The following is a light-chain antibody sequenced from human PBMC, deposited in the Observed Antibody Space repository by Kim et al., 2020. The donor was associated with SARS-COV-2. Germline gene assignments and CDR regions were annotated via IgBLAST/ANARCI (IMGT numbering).Light chain of an antibody. Sequence: EIVLTQSPGTLSLSPGERATLSCRASQSVSSSFFAWYQRKPGQAPRRLIYSTSTRATGIPDRFSGSGSGTDFTLTISRLEPEDFAVYYCQQYGTLPATFGQGTKVDIK. J-gene: IGKJ1*01. CDR1: QSVSSSF. CDR2: STS. V-gene: IGKV3-20*01. CDR3: QQYGTLPAT.